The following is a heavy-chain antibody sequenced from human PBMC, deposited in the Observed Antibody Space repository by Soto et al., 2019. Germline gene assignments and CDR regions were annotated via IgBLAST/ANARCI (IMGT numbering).Heavy chain of an antibody. J-gene: IGHJ6*02. CDR1: GFTFSSYA. Sequence: QSGGSLRLSCAASGFTFSSYAMSWVRQAPGKGLEWVSAISGSGGSTYYADSVKGRFTISRDNSKNTLYLQMNSLRAEDTAVYYCAKDGRPSPHYAGAPYGMDVWGQGTTVTVSS. CDR2: ISGSGGST. CDR3: AKDGRPSPHYAGAPYGMDV. D-gene: IGHD4-17*01. V-gene: IGHV3-23*01.